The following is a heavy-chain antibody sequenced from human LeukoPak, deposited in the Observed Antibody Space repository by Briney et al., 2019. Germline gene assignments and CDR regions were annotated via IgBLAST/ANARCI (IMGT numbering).Heavy chain of an antibody. V-gene: IGHV3-48*02. Sequence: PGGSLRLSCAASGFTFSSCSMTWVRQAPGKGLEWVSYISSSSSTIHYADSVRGRFNISRDNAKNSLCLQMNSLRDEDTAVYYCARVGTTGIDFDYWGQGTLVTVSS. J-gene: IGHJ4*02. CDR2: ISSSSSTI. D-gene: IGHD1-1*01. CDR1: GFTFSSCS. CDR3: ARVGTTGIDFDY.